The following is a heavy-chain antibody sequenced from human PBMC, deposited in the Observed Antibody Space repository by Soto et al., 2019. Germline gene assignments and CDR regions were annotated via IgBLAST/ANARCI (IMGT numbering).Heavy chain of an antibody. CDR1: GDSISRNIYY. J-gene: IGHJ4*02. CDR2: ISYSGST. Sequence: QVQLQESGPGLVKPSQTLSLTCTVSGDSISRNIYYWTWIRQHPGKGLEWIGYISYSGSTYYNPSLTSRVTMSLDTSKNQFSLSLSSVTAADTALYYCGGGPNQFYFDYWGQGALVTVSS. CDR3: GGGPNQFYFDY. D-gene: IGHD2-8*01. V-gene: IGHV4-31*03.